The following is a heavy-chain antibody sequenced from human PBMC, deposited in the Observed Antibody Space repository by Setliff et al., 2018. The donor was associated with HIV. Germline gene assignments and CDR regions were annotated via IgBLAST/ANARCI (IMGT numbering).Heavy chain of an antibody. Sequence: ASVKVSCKASGYTFTSYGISWVRQAPGQGLEWMGWISAYNGNTNYAQKLQGRVTMTTDTSTSTAYMELRSLRSDDTAVYYCARENYNFWSGYYYYYYGMDVWGQGTTVTVS. CDR1: GYTFTSYG. CDR3: ARENYNFWSGYYYYYYGMDV. V-gene: IGHV1-18*01. D-gene: IGHD3-3*01. J-gene: IGHJ6*02. CDR2: ISAYNGNT.